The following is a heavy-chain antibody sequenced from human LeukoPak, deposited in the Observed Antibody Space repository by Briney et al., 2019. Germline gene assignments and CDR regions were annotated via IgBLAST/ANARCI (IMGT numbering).Heavy chain of an antibody. V-gene: IGHV4-4*07. J-gene: IGHJ5*02. Sequence: SETLSLTCTVPGDSISSYYWSWIRQPAGKGLEWIGRVYVTGSTNLNPALQSRVTMSVDTSKNQFSLKLTSVTAADTAVYYYARDRQWLVDHWGQGTLVTVSS. D-gene: IGHD6-19*01. CDR3: ARDRQWLVDH. CDR1: GDSISSYY. CDR2: VYVTGST.